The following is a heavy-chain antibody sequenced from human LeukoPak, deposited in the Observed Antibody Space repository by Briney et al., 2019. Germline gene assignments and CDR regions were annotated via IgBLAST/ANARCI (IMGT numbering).Heavy chain of an antibody. D-gene: IGHD2-2*01. CDR1: GFTFSSSG. V-gene: IGHV3-30*02. CDR2: IRYDGSNK. CDR3: AKEGRSGYQLSEFDY. Sequence: GGSLRLSCATSGFTFSSSGMHRVRQAPGKGLEWVAFIRYDGSNKYYADSVKGRFTISRDNSKNTLYLQMNSLRAEDTAVYYGAKEGRSGYQLSEFDYWGQGTLVTVSS. J-gene: IGHJ4*02.